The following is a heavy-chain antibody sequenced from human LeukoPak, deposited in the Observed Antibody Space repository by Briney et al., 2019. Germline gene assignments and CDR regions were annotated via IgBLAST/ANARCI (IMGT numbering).Heavy chain of an antibody. CDR1: GFTFSSYW. CDR2: IKQDGSEK. D-gene: IGHD3-22*01. CDR3: YYYYDSSGYYGSY. Sequence: PGGSLRLSCAASGFTFSSYWMSWVRQAPGKGLEWVANIKQDGSEKYYVDSVKGRFTISRDNAKNSLYLQMNSLRAEDTAVYYCYYYYDSSGYYGSYWGQGTLVTVSS. V-gene: IGHV3-7*03. J-gene: IGHJ4*02.